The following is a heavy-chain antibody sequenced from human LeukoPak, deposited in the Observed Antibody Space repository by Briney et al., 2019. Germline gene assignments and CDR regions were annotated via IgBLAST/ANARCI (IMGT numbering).Heavy chain of an antibody. CDR1: GFTVSSNH. Sequence: GGCLRLSCAASGFTVSSNHMSWVRQAPGKGLNWVSIIYSGGTTYYADSVKGRFTISRDNSKNTLYLQMNSLRAEDTAVYYCARDADYGGSPDAFDIWGRGTIVTVSS. CDR2: IYSGGTT. CDR3: ARDADYGGSPDAFDI. V-gene: IGHV3-53*01. J-gene: IGHJ3*02. D-gene: IGHD4-23*01.